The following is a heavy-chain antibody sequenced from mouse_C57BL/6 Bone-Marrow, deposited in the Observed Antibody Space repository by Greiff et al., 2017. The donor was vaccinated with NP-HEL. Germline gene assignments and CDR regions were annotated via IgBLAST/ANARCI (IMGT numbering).Heavy chain of an antibody. D-gene: IGHD3-2*02. J-gene: IGHJ2*01. CDR1: GYTFTSYW. V-gene: IGHV1-64*01. CDR2: IHPNSGST. CDR3: AREGGSSGYYFDD. Sequence: VQLQQSGAELVKPGASVKLSCKASGYTFTSYWMHWVKQRPGQGLEWIGMIHPNSGSTNYNEKFKSKATLTVDKSSSTAYMQLSSLTSEDSAVDDCAREGGSSGYYFDDWGKGTTLTVSS.